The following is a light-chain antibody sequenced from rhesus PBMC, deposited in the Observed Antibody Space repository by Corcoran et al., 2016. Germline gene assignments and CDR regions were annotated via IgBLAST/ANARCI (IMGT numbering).Light chain of an antibody. V-gene: IGKV1-25*01. J-gene: IGKJ4*01. CDR3: QHYYSFPLT. CDR1: QGITND. CDR2: EAS. Sequence: DIQMTQSPSSLSASVGDRVTITCRASQGITNDLAWYQQKPGESPKLLIYEASSLQSGIPSRFSGSGSGTDFTLTISSLQSEDFATYYCQHYYSFPLTFGEGAKVEIK.